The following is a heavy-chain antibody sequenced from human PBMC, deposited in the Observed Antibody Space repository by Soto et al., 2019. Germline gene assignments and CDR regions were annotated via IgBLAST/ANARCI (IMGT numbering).Heavy chain of an antibody. Sequence: QVRLVQSGAEVKKPGASVSISCKTSGFTFTTYYIHWVRQAPGQGLEWMGRIDPSGGSTTYAQKFQGRITMTSDMSTSTVYMELSSLRSEATAVYYCARVPYDTTGYYAFWCQGTLVTVSS. J-gene: IGHJ4*02. CDR1: GFTFTTYY. CDR2: IDPSGGST. CDR3: ARVPYDTTGYYAF. D-gene: IGHD3-22*01. V-gene: IGHV1-46*01.